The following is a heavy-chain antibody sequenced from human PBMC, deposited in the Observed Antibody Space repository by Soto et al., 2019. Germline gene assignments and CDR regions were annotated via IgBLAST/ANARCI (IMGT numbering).Heavy chain of an antibody. J-gene: IGHJ4*02. V-gene: IGHV3-23*01. Sequence: QPGGSLRLSCAASGFTFSSYAMSWVRQAPGKGLEWVSAISGSGGSTYYADSVKGRFTISRDNSKNTLYLQMNSLRAEDTAVYYCAGFWSGYYRPNFDYWGQGTLGTVSA. CDR1: GFTFSSYA. CDR2: ISGSGGST. CDR3: AGFWSGYYRPNFDY. D-gene: IGHD3-3*01.